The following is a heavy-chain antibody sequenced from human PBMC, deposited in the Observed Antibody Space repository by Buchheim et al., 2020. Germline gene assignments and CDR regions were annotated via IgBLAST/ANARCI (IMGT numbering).Heavy chain of an antibody. J-gene: IGHJ4*02. CDR2: INGDAGST. V-gene: IGHV3-23*01. Sequence: EVQLLESGGGLVQPGGSLRLSCAASGIMFSNYAMSWIRQAPGRGLEWVSTINGDAGSTNYADSVKGRFTISRDNSKNTLYLQMNSLSAEETAVYYCVTWIYVAYWGQGTL. CDR1: GIMFSNYA. D-gene: IGHD1-7*01. CDR3: VTWIYVAY.